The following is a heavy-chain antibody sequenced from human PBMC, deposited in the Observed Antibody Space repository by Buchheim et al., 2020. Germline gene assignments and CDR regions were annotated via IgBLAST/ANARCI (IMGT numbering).Heavy chain of an antibody. CDR3: ARHSNRVIEGLVFYDLDV. CDR2: IYDSATT. V-gene: IGHV4-59*08. Sequence: QVQLQESGPGLVRPSETLSLTCTVSGGSISSYYWSWIRLSPGKGLEWIAYIYDSATTNYNPSLKSRVTISKDTSKNQLSLKLSSVTAADTAVYYCARHSNRVIEGLVFYDLDVWGQGIT. CDR1: GGSISSYY. J-gene: IGHJ6*02. D-gene: IGHD2-21*01.